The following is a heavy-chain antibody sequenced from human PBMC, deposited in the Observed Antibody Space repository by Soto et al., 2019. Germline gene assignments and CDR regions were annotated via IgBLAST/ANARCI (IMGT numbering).Heavy chain of an antibody. CDR3: ARAHGSSWYNWFDP. D-gene: IGHD6-13*01. CDR1: GGTFSSYG. V-gene: IGHV1-69*01. Sequence: QVLLVQSGAEVKKPGSSVKVSCKASGGTFSSYGISWVRQTPGRGLEWMGGIIPLFGTTNYAQKFRGRVTVTADESTSTVYMELRSLSFEDTAVYYCARAHGSSWYNWFDPWGHGTLVTVSS. J-gene: IGHJ5*02. CDR2: IIPLFGTT.